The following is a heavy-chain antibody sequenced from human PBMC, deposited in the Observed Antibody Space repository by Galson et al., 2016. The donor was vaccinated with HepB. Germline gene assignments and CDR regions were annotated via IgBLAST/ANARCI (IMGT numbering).Heavy chain of an antibody. D-gene: IGHD4/OR15-4a*01. CDR3: ARDPLTYYGMDV. Sequence: SLRLSCAASGFTFSSYSMNWVRQAPGKGLEWVSYISSSSSTKYYADSVKGRFTISSDRDNAKNSLYLQMNSLRDENTAVYYCARDPLTYYGMDVWGQGTTVTVSS. CDR1: GFTFSSYS. J-gene: IGHJ6*02. CDR2: ISSSSSTK. V-gene: IGHV3-48*02.